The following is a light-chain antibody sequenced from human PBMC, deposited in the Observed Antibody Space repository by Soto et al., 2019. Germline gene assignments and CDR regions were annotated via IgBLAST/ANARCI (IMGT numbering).Light chain of an antibody. CDR1: NIGSKS. CDR3: QVWDSSSDHPEV. J-gene: IGLJ2*01. Sequence: SYELTQPPSVSVAPGKTARITCGGTNIGSKSVHWYQQKPGQAPVLVIYYDSDRPPGTPERFSGSNAGNTATLTISRVEAGDEADYYCQVWDSSSDHPEVFGGGTKVTVL. V-gene: IGLV3-21*04. CDR2: YDS.